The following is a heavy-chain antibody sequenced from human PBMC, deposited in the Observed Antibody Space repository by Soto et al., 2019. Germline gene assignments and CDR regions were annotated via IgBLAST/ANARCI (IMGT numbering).Heavy chain of an antibody. CDR3: ARDPPLSMIVVVGVDDF. D-gene: IGHD3-22*01. V-gene: IGHV3-21*06. CDR2: ISSRSTFI. J-gene: IGHJ4*02. CDR1: GFTLTNEN. Sequence: GGSLRLSCTVLGFTLTNENMNWVRQAPGKGLEWVSSISSRSTFINYADSVKGRFTISRDNDKGLVYLQMNSLRAEDTAVYYRARDPPLSMIVVVGVDDFWGQGTLVTVSS.